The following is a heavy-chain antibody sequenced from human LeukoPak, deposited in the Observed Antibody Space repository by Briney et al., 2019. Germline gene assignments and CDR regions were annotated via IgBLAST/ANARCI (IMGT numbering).Heavy chain of an antibody. D-gene: IGHD3-3*01. CDR1: GGSISSYY. CDR2: IYYSGST. CDR3: AASREDFWSGYYTTLDY. Sequence: PSETLSLTCTASGGSISSYYWSWIRQPPGKGLEWIGYIYYSGSTNYNPSLKSRVTISVDTSKNQFSLKLSSVTAADTAVYYCAASREDFWSGYYTTLDYWGQGTLVTVSS. V-gene: IGHV4-59*01. J-gene: IGHJ4*02.